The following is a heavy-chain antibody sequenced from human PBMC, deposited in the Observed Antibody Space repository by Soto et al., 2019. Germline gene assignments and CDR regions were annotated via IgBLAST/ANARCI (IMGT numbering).Heavy chain of an antibody. CDR2: INHSGNT. J-gene: IGHJ5*02. D-gene: IGHD2-21*01. Sequence: SETLSLTCVAYGASLSDNYCNWLRQPPGKGLEWIGEINHSGNTNYNPSLGSRVTISINTSKNQLSLNLRSVSAADTAVYYCARGRGEFDAWGKGTPVTVSS. CDR1: GASLSDNY. CDR3: ARGRGEFDA. V-gene: IGHV4-34*01.